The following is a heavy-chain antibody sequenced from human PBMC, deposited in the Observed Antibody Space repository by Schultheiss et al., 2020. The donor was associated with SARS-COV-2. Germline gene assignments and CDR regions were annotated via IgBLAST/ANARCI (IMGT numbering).Heavy chain of an antibody. CDR3: ARVNYYDSSGYYDY. V-gene: IGHV4-4*07. Sequence: SQTLSFTCTVSGGSISSYYWSWIRQPAGKGLEWIGRIYTSGSTNYNPSLKSRVTMSVDTSKNQFSLKLSSVTAADTAVYYCARVNYYDSSGYYDYWGQGTLVTVSS. D-gene: IGHD3-22*01. CDR1: GGSISSYY. J-gene: IGHJ4*02. CDR2: IYTSGST.